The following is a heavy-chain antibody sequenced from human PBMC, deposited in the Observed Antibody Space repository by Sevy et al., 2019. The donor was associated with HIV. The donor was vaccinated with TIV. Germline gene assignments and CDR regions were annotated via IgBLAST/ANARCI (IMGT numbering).Heavy chain of an antibody. V-gene: IGHV1-69*13. D-gene: IGHD2-2*02. Sequence: ASVKVSCKASGGTFNNYAINWVRQAPGQGLEWMGGIIPIFGATNYAQKFQGRVTTTADESTSTGYMEVSGLRSEDTGIYYSASVGFCSTRSCFTALRFPIDPHFVSWGQGTLVTDSS. CDR3: ASVGFCSTRSCFTALRFPIDPHFVS. CDR1: GGTFNNYA. CDR2: IIPIFGAT. J-gene: IGHJ4*02.